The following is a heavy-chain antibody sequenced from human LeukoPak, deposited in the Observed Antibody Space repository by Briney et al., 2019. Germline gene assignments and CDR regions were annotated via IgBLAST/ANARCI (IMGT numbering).Heavy chain of an antibody. CDR3: ARERKLFCSSNFCNWLDP. CDR1: GGSISSGGYY. Sequence: SETLSLTCTVSGGSISSGGYYWSWIRQPPGRGLEWIGNIYYTGNTYYNPSLKSRITMSVDTSINQFSLKLSSVTAADTAVYFCARERKLFCSSNFCNWLDPWGQGTVVTVSS. D-gene: IGHD2-2*01. CDR2: IYYTGNT. J-gene: IGHJ5*02. V-gene: IGHV4-39*07.